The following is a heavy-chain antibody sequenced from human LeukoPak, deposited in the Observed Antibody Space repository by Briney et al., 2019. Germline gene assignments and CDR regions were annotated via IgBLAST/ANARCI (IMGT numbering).Heavy chain of an antibody. J-gene: IGHJ4*02. D-gene: IGHD3-3*01. CDR1: GFTFSSYGM. CDR2: IYHSGST. Sequence: GSLRLSCAASGFTFSSYGMSWVRQPPGKGLEWIGEIYHSGSTNYNPSLKSRVTISVDKSKNQFSLKLSSVTAADTAVYYCARGSTGDFWGGYYLYFDYWGQGTLVTVSS. V-gene: IGHV4-4*02. CDR3: ARGSTGDFWGGYYLYFDY.